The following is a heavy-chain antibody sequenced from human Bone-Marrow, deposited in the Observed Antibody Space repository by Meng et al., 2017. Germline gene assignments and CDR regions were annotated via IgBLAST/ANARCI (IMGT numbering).Heavy chain of an antibody. CDR3: ARDEEISTAGKLFGDY. V-gene: IGHV1-2*02. D-gene: IGHD2-21*01. CDR2: INRKRGDT. J-gene: IGHJ4*02. CDR1: VYPFPVYC. Sequence: PGPSVAVGKQPHATGKGSCKPSVYPFPVYCLPWVGRAPGQVLDARGRINRKRGDTHYARRFQRRVNMNGDTTIRTAYMALSGLISVDTAMYYCARDEEISTAGKLFGDYWGQGTLVTVSS.